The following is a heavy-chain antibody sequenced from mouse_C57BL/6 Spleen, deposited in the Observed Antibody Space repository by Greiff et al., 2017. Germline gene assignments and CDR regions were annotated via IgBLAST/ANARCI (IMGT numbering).Heavy chain of an antibody. D-gene: IGHD2-5*01. Sequence: QVQLQQPGAELVRPGTSVKLSCKASGYTFTSYWMHWVKQRPGQGLEWIGVIDPSDSYTNYNQKFKGKATLTVYTPSSTAYMQLSSLTSEDSAVYYCARNSNYWYFDVWGTGTTVTVSS. J-gene: IGHJ1*03. CDR3: ARNSNYWYFDV. V-gene: IGHV1-59*01. CDR2: IDPSDSYT. CDR1: GYTFTSYW.